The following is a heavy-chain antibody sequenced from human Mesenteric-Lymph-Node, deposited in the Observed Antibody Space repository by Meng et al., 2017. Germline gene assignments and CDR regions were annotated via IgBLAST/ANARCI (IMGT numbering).Heavy chain of an antibody. D-gene: IGHD3-22*01. CDR2: TSHSGST. Sequence: QVQLQASGPGLVQPSQTLSLTCTVSGGSISSGDYYWSWIRQPPGKGLEWIGETSHSGSTNYSPSLKSRVTISLDKSKNQLSLKLNSVTAADTAVYYCASSDYYCSDYWGQGTLVTVSS. V-gene: IGHV4-30-4*01. CDR3: ASSDYYCSDY. J-gene: IGHJ4*02. CDR1: GGSISSGDYY.